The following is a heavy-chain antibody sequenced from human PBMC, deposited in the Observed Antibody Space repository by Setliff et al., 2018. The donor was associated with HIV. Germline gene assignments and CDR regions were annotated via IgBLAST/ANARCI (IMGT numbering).Heavy chain of an antibody. CDR1: GFIVSSFW. CDR3: TKGHYTTSG. V-gene: IGHV3-7*01. CDR2: INEDGSER. J-gene: IGHJ4*02. D-gene: IGHD3-10*01. Sequence: PGGSLRLSCAASGFIVSSFWMNWVCQAPGKGLEWLANINEDGSERNCVDSVKGRFTISKDNAKNSLYLQMNSLRAEDTAVYYCTKGHYTTSGWGQGAVVTVSS.